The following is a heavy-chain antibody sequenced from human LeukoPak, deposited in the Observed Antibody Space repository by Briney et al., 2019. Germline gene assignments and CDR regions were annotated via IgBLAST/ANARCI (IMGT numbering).Heavy chain of an antibody. V-gene: IGHV2-70*11. Sequence: SGPALVKPTQTLTLTCTFSGFSLSTSGMCVSWIRQPPGKALEWLARIDWDDDKYYSTSLKTRLTISKDTSKNQVVLTMTNMDPVDTATYYCGRILPYYDILTGYYMGGYFDYWGQGTLVTVSS. J-gene: IGHJ4*02. CDR3: GRILPYYDILTGYYMGGYFDY. CDR2: IDWDDDK. D-gene: IGHD3-9*01. CDR1: GFSLSTSGMC.